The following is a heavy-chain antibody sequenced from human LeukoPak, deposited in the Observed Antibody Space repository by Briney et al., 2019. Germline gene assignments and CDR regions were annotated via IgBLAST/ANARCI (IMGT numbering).Heavy chain of an antibody. Sequence: GASVKVSCKASGYTFTSYDINWVRQATGQGLEWMGWMNPNSGNTGYAQKFQGRVTMTRNPSISTAYMELSSLRSEDTAVYYCASQPSIAVAGTFDYWGQGTLVTVSS. J-gene: IGHJ4*02. D-gene: IGHD6-19*01. CDR1: GYTFTSYD. CDR2: MNPNSGNT. V-gene: IGHV1-8*01. CDR3: ASQPSIAVAGTFDY.